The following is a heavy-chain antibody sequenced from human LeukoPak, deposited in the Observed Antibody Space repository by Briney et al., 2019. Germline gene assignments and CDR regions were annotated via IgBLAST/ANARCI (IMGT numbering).Heavy chain of an antibody. CDR3: AKGNTQWELYDY. CDR2: ISGSGGST. J-gene: IGHJ4*02. D-gene: IGHD4-23*01. V-gene: IGHV3-23*01. CDR1: GFTFSSYA. Sequence: GGSLRLSCAASGFTFSSYAMSWVRQAPGKGLEWVSAISGSGGSTYYADSVKGRFTISRDNSKNTLYLQMNSLRVEDTAIHYCAKGNTQWELYDYWGQGTLVTVSS.